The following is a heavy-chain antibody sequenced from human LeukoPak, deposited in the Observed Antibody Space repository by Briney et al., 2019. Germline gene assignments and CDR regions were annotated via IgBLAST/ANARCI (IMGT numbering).Heavy chain of an antibody. CDR3: ARTRITMVRGVIRAYYFDY. D-gene: IGHD3-10*01. CDR1: GGSISSYY. V-gene: IGHV4-59*01. J-gene: IGHJ4*02. CDR2: IYYSGST. Sequence: SETLSLTCTVSGGSISSYYWSWIRQPPGKGLEWIGYIYYSGSTNYNPSLKSRVTISVDTSKNQFSLKLSSVTAADTAVYYCARTRITMVRGVIRAYYFDYWGQGTLVTVSS.